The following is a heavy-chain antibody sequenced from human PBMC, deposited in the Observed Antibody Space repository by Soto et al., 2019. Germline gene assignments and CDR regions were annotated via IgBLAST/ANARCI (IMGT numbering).Heavy chain of an antibody. V-gene: IGHV3-30-3*01. CDR1: GFTFSSYA. CDR3: ARGLEHKYFDY. D-gene: IGHD1-1*01. J-gene: IGHJ4*02. Sequence: HPGGSLRLSCAASGFTFSSYAMHWVRQAPGKGLEWVAVISYDGSNKYYADSVKGRFTISRDNSKNTLYLQMNSLRAEDTAVYYCARGLEHKYFDYWGQGTLVTVSS. CDR2: ISYDGSNK.